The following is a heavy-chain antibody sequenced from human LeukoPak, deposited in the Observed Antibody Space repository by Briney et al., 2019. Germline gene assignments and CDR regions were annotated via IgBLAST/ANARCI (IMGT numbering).Heavy chain of an antibody. V-gene: IGHV4-59*01. Sequence: PSETLSLTCTVSGGSISSYYWSWIRQPPGKGLEWIGYIYYSESTNYNPSLKSRVTISVDTSKNQFSLKLSSVTAADTAVYYCARVSRMYMDVWGKGTTVTVSS. CDR2: IYYSEST. D-gene: IGHD2-15*01. CDR3: ARVSRMYMDV. CDR1: GGSISSYY. J-gene: IGHJ6*03.